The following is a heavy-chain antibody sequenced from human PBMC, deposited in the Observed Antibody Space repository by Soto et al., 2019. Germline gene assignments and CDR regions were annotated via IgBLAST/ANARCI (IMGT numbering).Heavy chain of an antibody. CDR3: ARDRYYDSSGYSYLSEGFDP. V-gene: IGHV4-59*01. Sequence: SETLSLTCTVSGGSISSYYWSWIRQPPGKGLEWIGYIYYSGSTNYNPSLKSRVTISVDTSKNQFSLKLSSVTAADTAVYYCARDRYYDSSGYSYLSEGFDPWGQGTLVTVSS. J-gene: IGHJ5*02. CDR1: GGSISSYY. CDR2: IYYSGST. D-gene: IGHD3-22*01.